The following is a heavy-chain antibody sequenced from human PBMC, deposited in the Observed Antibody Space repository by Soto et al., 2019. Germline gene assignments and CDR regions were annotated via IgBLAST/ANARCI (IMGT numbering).Heavy chain of an antibody. CDR3: AKVQHHSSASDY. D-gene: IGHD6-6*01. CDR2: ISGSGGST. Sequence: EVQLLESGGGLVQPGGSLKLSCAASGFTFSSYAMSWVRQAPGKGLEWVSAISGSGGSTYYADSVKGRFTISRDNSKKTLYLQMNSLRSEDTAVYYCAKVQHHSSASDYWGQGTLVPVSS. J-gene: IGHJ4*02. CDR1: GFTFSSYA. V-gene: IGHV3-23*01.